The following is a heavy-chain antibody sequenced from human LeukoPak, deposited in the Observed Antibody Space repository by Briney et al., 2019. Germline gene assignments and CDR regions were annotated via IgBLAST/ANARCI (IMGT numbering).Heavy chain of an antibody. CDR2: IRRKAYGGTI. CDR1: GFTFGDYA. V-gene: IGHV3-49*03. D-gene: IGHD2-2*01. CDR3: TRDISGQLPYYFDY. Sequence: RPGGSLRLSCTASGFTFGDYAMSWFRQAPGKGLEWVGFIRRKAYGGTIEYAASVKGRFTISGDESKSIAYLQMNSLKTEDTAVYYCTRDISGQLPYYFDYWGQGTLVTVSS. J-gene: IGHJ4*02.